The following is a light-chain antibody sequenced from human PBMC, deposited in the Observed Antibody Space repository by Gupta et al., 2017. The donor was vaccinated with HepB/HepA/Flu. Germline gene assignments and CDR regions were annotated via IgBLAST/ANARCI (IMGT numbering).Light chain of an antibody. V-gene: IGKV1-6*01. CDR3: LQDYYYPRT. J-gene: IGKJ1*01. CDR2: AAS. Sequence: IQMTQPPSSLSVSQGDSVTITCRASHDIRNELGWFQQKPGRPPELLIYAASTLHSGVPSRFSGSGSGTDFTLTISSLQPEDFATYYCLQDYYYPRTFGQGTKVEIK. CDR1: HDIRNE.